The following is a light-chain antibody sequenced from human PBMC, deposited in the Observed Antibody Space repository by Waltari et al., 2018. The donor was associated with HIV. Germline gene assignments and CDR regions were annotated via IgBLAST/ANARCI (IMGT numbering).Light chain of an antibody. CDR3: QTWTTGIVL. Sequence: QLVLLQSHSASASLRASVTLTCTLSSWHSIYAIAWQQHQPEKGPRYLMRLNSDGSYLKGDGIPDRFSGSSSGAERYLIISSLQSEDEADYYCQTWTTGIVLFGGGTKLTVL. J-gene: IGLJ2*01. CDR2: LNSDGSY. CDR1: SWHSIYA. V-gene: IGLV4-69*01.